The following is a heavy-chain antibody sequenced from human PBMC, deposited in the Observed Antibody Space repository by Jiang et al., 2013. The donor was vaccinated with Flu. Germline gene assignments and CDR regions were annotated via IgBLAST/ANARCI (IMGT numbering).Heavy chain of an antibody. D-gene: IGHD4-17*01. J-gene: IGHJ3*02. V-gene: IGHV3-21*01. CDR2: ISSSSSYI. CDR3: ARVRTATVLVDAFDI. Sequence: SGGGLVKPGGSLRLSCAASGFTFSSYSMNWVRQAPGKGLEWVSSISSSSSYIYYADSVKGRFTISRDNAKNSLYLQMNSLRAEDTAVYYCARVRTATVLVDAFDIWGQGTMVTVSS. CDR1: GFTFSSYS.